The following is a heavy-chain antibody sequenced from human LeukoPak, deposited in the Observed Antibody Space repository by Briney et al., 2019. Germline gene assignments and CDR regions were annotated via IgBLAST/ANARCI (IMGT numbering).Heavy chain of an antibody. CDR1: GGSISSYY. CDR2: IYYSGST. J-gene: IGHJ6*03. V-gene: IGHV4-59*01. D-gene: IGHD3-3*01. Sequence: SETLSLTCTVSGGSISSYYWSWIRQPPGKGREWIGYIYYSGSTNYNPSLKSRVTISVDTSKNQFSLKLSSVTAADTAVYYCARGKNDFWSGYSFYYYYMDVWGKGTTVTVSS. CDR3: ARGKNDFWSGYSFYYYYMDV.